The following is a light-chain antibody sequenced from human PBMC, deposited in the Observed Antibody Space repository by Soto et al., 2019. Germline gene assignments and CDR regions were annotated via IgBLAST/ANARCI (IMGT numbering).Light chain of an antibody. J-gene: IGKJ3*01. CDR3: QQYDNLPIT. V-gene: IGKV1-33*01. CDR2: DAS. CDR1: QDISNY. Sequence: DIQMTQSPSSLSASVGDRVTITCQASQDISNYLNWYQQKPGKAPKLLIYDASNLETGVPSRFSGSGSGTYFTFTISSLQPEDIATYYCQQYDNLPITFGPGTKVDIK.